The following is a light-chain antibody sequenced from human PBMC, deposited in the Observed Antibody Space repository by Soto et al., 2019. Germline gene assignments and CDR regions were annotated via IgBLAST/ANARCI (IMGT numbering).Light chain of an antibody. V-gene: IGKV2-28*01. CDR1: QSLLHSDGYKY. J-gene: IGKJ1*01. CDR2: LGS. CDR3: MQPLQTPRT. Sequence: EIVMTQSPLSLPVIPGEPASISCRSSQSLLHSDGYKYLYWYLQKPGQSPQLLIYLGSNRACGVSDRFSGSGSGTDFTLKISRVEAEDVGVYYCMQPLQTPRTFGQGTKVEIK.